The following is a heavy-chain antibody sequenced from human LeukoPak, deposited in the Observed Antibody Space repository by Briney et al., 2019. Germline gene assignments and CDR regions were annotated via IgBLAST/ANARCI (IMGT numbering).Heavy chain of an antibody. D-gene: IGHD6-6*01. CDR3: ARDSRPNSNSSRKDFDY. CDR2: ISSSGSTI. Sequence: GSLRLSCAASGFTFSSYEMNWVRQAPGKGLEWVSYISSSGSTIYYADSVKGRFTISRDNAKNSLYLQMNSLRAEDTAVYYCARDSRPNSNSSRKDFDYWGQGTLVTVSS. CDR1: GFTFSSYE. J-gene: IGHJ4*02. V-gene: IGHV3-48*03.